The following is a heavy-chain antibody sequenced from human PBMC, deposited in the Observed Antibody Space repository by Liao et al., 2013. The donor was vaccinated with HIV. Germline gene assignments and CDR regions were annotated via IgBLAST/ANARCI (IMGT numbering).Heavy chain of an antibody. V-gene: IGHV4-39*07. Sequence: QLQLQESGPGLVKPSETLSLTCTVSGGSIISKNYYWGWIRQPPGKGLEWIGSIYYSGSTYYNPSLKSRVTMSVDTSKNLFSLRLSSVTAADTAVYYCARGERPAAIRVSGWFDPRGQGTLVTVSS. CDR2: IYYSGST. CDR1: GGSIISKNYY. D-gene: IGHD2-2*01. CDR3: ARGERPAAIRVSGWFDP. J-gene: IGHJ5*02.